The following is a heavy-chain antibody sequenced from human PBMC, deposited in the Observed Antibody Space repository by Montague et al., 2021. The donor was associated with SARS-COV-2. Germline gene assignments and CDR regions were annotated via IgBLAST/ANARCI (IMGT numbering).Heavy chain of an antibody. D-gene: IGHD2/OR15-2a*01. CDR3: ARTYYSDGPADY. V-gene: IGHV4-61*03. J-gene: IGHJ4*02. Sequence: SETLSLTCTVSGVVELRRRSEEHTSELQSPLKLVCRLLLEKKKTSSYNPSLMSRVTISVGTTKTYFSLNLKSVTAADTAKYYCARTYYSDGPADYWGQGTLVTVSS. CDR2: LEKKKTS. CDR1: GVVELRRRSE.